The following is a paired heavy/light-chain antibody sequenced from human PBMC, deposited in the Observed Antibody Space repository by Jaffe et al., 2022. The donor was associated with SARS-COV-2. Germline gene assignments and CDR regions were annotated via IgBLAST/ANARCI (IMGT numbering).Heavy chain of an antibody. CDR2: IKSKTDGGTT. Sequence: EVQLVESGGGLVKPGGSLRLSCAASGFTFSNAWMSWVRQAPGKGLEWVGRIKSKTDGGTTDYAAPVKGRFTISRDDSKNTLYLQMNSLKTEDTAVYYCTTVKTHITMIVVVPDYFDYWGQGTLVTVSS. CDR3: TTVKTHITMIVVVPDYFDY. CDR1: GFTFSNAW. J-gene: IGHJ4*02. V-gene: IGHV3-15*01. D-gene: IGHD3-22*01.
Light chain of an antibody. CDR2: DDS. V-gene: IGLV3-21*02. CDR3: QVWDSSSDWV. Sequence: SYVLTQPPSVSVAPGQTARITCGGNNIGSKSVHWYQQKPGQAPVLVVYDDSDRPSGIPERFSGSNSGNTATLTISRVEAGDEADYYCQVWDSSSDWVFGGGTKLTVL. J-gene: IGLJ3*02. CDR1: NIGSKS.